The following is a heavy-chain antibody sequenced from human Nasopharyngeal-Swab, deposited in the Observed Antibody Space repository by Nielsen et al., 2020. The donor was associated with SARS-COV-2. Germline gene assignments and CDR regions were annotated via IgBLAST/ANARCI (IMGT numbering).Heavy chain of an antibody. CDR2: ISGGGGST. D-gene: IGHD6-13*01. Sequence: GESLKISCAASGFTFSSYAMSWVRQAPGKGLEWVSAISGGGGSTYYADSVKGRFTISRDNSKNTLYLQMNSLRAEDTAVYYCAKDFVGQQTYYYYGMDVWGQGTTVTVSS. CDR1: GFTFSSYA. V-gene: IGHV3-23*01. J-gene: IGHJ6*02. CDR3: AKDFVGQQTYYYYGMDV.